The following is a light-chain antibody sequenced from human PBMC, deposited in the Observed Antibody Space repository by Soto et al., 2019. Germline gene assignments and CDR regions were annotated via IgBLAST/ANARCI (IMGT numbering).Light chain of an antibody. CDR2: GAS. J-gene: IGKJ4*01. V-gene: IGKV3D-15*01. CDR3: QQLRSYPST. CDR1: QSVSSN. Sequence: EIVMTQSPATLSVSPGERATLSCRASQSVSSNLAWYQQKPGQAPRLLIYGASSRATGIPDRFSGSGSVTDFTLTISGLQPEDFAAYYCQQLRSYPSTFGGGTKVDIK.